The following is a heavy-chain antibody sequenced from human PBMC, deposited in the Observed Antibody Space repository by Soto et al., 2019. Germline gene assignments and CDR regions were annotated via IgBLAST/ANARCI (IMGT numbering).Heavy chain of an antibody. CDR1: GFTFSNFG. D-gene: IGHD1-1*01. Sequence: QVQLVESGGGVLQPGRSLRLSCVASGFTFSNFGMHWVRQAPGKGLEWLAGISGDGSVKFYAGSVKGRFTVSRDNSRNSVSLQMNSLRAEDTAIYYCAKYGLETIRARVALDVWGQGTMVTVSS. J-gene: IGHJ3*01. CDR3: AKYGLETIRARVALDV. V-gene: IGHV3-30*18. CDR2: ISGDGSVK.